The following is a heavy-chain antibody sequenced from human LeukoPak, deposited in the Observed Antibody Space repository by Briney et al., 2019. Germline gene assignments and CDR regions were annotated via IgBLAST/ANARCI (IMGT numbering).Heavy chain of an antibody. CDR3: VRRRDGYNSLDVFDI. Sequence: PSETLSITCTVSGGSISSYYWSWIRQPPGKGLEWIGYIYYSGNTNYNPSLKSRVTISVDTSKNQFSLKLSSVTAADTAVYYCVRRRDGYNSLDVFDIWGQGTMVTVSS. D-gene: IGHD5-24*01. CDR2: IYYSGNT. V-gene: IGHV4-59*08. CDR1: GGSISSYY. J-gene: IGHJ3*02.